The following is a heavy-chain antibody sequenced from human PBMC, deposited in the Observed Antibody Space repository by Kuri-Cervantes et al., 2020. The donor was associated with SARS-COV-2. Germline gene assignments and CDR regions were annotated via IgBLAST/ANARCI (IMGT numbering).Heavy chain of an antibody. CDR2: INHSGST. V-gene: IGHV4-34*01. Sequence: SETLSLTCAVYGGSFSGYYWSWIRQPPGKGLEWIGEINHSGSTNYNPSLKSRVTISVDTSKNQLSLKMSSVTAAGTAVYYCASARSPSYYYHYGMDVWGQGTTVTVSS. CDR3: ASARSPSYYYHYGMDV. CDR1: GGSFSGYY. J-gene: IGHJ6*02. D-gene: IGHD2-15*01.